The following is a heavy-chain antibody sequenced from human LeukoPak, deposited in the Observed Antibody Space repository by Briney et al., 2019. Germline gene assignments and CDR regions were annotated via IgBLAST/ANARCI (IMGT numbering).Heavy chain of an antibody. CDR2: IHYNGLT. Sequence: SETLSLTCTVSGVSVSSNSFYWGLVRQPPGKGLEWIGSIHYNGLTYYNPSLKSRVTISLDTSKNQFSLKLTSMTAADTAVYYCARSREQLGRFDSWGQGTLVTVSS. CDR1: GVSVSSNSFY. D-gene: IGHD6-6*01. CDR3: ARSREQLGRFDS. J-gene: IGHJ4*02. V-gene: IGHV4-39*07.